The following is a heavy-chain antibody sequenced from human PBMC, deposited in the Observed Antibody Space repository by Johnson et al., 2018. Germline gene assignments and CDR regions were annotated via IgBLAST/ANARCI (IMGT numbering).Heavy chain of an antibody. D-gene: IGHD2-2*01. CDR2: FDPEDGEK. J-gene: IGHJ6*03. CDR3: ATPGRVVGSTSPSYYYYYMDV. V-gene: IGHV1-24*01. CDR1: GHTLTECP. Sequence: QVQLVQSGAEVKMPGASVKVSCKVSGHTLTECPIHWVRQAPGKGLEWMGSFDPEDGEKLYPPSLQGRVTMTEDTSTDTAYMELSGLRSEDTAVYYCATPGRVVGSTSPSYYYYYMDVWGKGTTVTVSS.